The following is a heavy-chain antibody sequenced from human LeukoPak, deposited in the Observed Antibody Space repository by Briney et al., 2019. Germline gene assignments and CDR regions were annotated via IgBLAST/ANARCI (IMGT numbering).Heavy chain of an antibody. CDR1: GFTFSSYW. V-gene: IGHV3-7*01. Sequence: GGSLRLSCAASGFTFSSYWMSWVRQAPGKGLEWVANIKQDGSEKYYVDSVKGRFTISRDNAKNSLYLQMNSLRAEDTAVYYCARERGFTAMVRTPYYMDVWGKGTTVTVSS. CDR2: IKQDGSEK. CDR3: ARERGFTAMVRTPYYMDV. D-gene: IGHD5-18*01. J-gene: IGHJ6*03.